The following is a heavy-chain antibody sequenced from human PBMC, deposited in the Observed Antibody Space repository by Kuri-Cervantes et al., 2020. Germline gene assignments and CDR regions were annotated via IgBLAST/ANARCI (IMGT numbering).Heavy chain of an antibody. Sequence: KVSCKGSGYSFTSYWIGWVRQMPGKGLEWMGIIYPGDSDTRYSPSFQGQVTISADKSISTAYLQWSSLKASDTAMYYCARLSPCYDFWSGYSTQYWYFDLWGRGTLVTVSS. V-gene: IGHV5-51*01. J-gene: IGHJ2*01. D-gene: IGHD3-3*01. CDR1: GYSFTSYW. CDR3: ARLSPCYDFWSGYSTQYWYFDL. CDR2: IYPGDSDT.